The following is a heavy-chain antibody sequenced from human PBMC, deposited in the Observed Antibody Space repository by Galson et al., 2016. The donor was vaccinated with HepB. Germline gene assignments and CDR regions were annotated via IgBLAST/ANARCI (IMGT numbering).Heavy chain of an antibody. V-gene: IGHV3-15*07. D-gene: IGHD6-19*01. Sequence: SLRLSCAASGFTFSNAWMNWVRQAPGKGLEWVGRTKSKTDGGTTDYAAPVKGRFTISRDDSKNTLSLQMNSLVVEDTAVYYCGRDGTGPSSAWGIADYWGQGTLVTVSS. CDR3: GRDGTGPSSAWGIADY. CDR1: GFTFSNAW. J-gene: IGHJ4*02. CDR2: TKSKTDGGTT.